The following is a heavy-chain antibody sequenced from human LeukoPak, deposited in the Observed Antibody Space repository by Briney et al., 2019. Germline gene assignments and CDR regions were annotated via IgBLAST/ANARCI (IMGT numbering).Heavy chain of an antibody. D-gene: IGHD3-10*01. CDR1: GAPISSYY. CDR3: ARGGTYGSGRHQHTTLNY. V-gene: IGHV4-59*12. Sequence: PSETLSLTCTVSGAPISSYYWSWIRQAPGKGLEWIGYIHYSASSHYNPSNYNPSLKSRVTISVDTSKNQFSLRVSSLTAADTAVYYCARGGTYGSGRHQHTTLNYWGPGTLVTVSS. CDR2: IHYSASSHYNPS. J-gene: IGHJ4*02.